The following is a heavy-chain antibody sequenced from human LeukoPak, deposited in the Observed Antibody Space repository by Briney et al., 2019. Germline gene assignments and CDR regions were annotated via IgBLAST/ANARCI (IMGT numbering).Heavy chain of an antibody. V-gene: IGHV1-2*02. Sequence: ASVKVPCKASGYTFTGYYMHWVRQAPGQGLEWMGWINPNSGGTNYAQKFQGRVTMTRDTSISTAYMELSRLRSDDTAVYYCARAVAVAGTWIRSTGDYWGQGTLVTVSS. CDR1: GYTFTGYY. CDR3: ARAVAVAGTWIRSTGDY. J-gene: IGHJ4*02. CDR2: INPNSGGT. D-gene: IGHD6-19*01.